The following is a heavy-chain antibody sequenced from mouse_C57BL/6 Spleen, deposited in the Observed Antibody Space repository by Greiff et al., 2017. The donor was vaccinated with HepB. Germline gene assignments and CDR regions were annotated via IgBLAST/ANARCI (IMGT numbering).Heavy chain of an antibody. J-gene: IGHJ2*01. V-gene: IGHV1-81*01. Sequence: QVHVKQSGAELARPGASVKLSCKASGYTFTSYGISWVKQRTGQGLEWIGEIYPRSGNTYYNEKFKGKATLTADKSSSTAYMELRSLTSEDSAVYFCARGGGITTVLEDPYFGCWGQGTTLTVSS. D-gene: IGHD1-1*01. CDR1: GYTFTSYG. CDR2: IYPRSGNT. CDR3: ARGGGITTVLEDPYFGC.